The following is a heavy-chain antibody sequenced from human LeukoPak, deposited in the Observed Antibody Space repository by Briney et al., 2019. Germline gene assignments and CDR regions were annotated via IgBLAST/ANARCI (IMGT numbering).Heavy chain of an antibody. V-gene: IGHV4-34*01. Sequence: SETLSLTCAVYGGSFSGYYWSWIRQPPGKGLEWIGEINHSGSTNYNPSLKSRVTISVDTSKNQFSLKLSSVTAADTAVYYCARGIIAVAGTRYFDYWGQGTLVTVSS. CDR2: INHSGST. J-gene: IGHJ4*02. CDR1: GGSFSGYY. D-gene: IGHD6-19*01. CDR3: ARGIIAVAGTRYFDY.